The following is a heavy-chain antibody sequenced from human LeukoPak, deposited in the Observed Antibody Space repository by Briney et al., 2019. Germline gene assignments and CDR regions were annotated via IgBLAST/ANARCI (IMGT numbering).Heavy chain of an antibody. J-gene: IGHJ4*02. Sequence: GGSLRLSCAASGFTFSSYWMSWVRQAPGKGLEWVANIKKDGSEKYYVDSVKGRFTISRDNAKNSLYLQMNSLRAEDTAVYFCARLDYGYNPARDYWGQGTLVTVSS. D-gene: IGHD4-17*01. CDR3: ARLDYGYNPARDY. V-gene: IGHV3-7*01. CDR2: IKKDGSEK. CDR1: GFTFSSYW.